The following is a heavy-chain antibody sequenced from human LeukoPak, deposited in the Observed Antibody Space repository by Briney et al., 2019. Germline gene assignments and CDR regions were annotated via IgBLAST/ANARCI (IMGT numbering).Heavy chain of an antibody. D-gene: IGHD3-10*01. CDR1: GFNFSDYG. CDR3: AKDRGFSYLDV. Sequence: GRSLRLSCAASGFNFSDYGMHWVRQPPGKGLEWVAIIWYDATNKYYADSVKGRFTISRDNSKNTMTLQMNSLRAEDTAVYFRAKDRGFSYLDVWGKGTTVTVSS. CDR2: IWYDATNK. V-gene: IGHV3-33*06. J-gene: IGHJ6*03.